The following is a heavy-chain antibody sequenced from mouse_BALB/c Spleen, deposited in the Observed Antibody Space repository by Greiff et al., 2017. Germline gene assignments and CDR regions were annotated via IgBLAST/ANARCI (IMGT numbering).Heavy chain of an antibody. CDR1: GYTFTDYN. CDR3: ARGTGTMTTWFAY. D-gene: IGHD2-4*01. Sequence: VQLQQSGPELVKPGASVKISCKASGYTFTDYNMHWVKQSHGKSLEWIGYIYPYNGGTGYNQKFKSKATLTVDNSSSTAYMELRSLTSEDSAVYYCARGTGTMTTWFAYWGQGTLVTVSA. CDR2: IYPYNGGT. J-gene: IGHJ3*01. V-gene: IGHV1S29*02.